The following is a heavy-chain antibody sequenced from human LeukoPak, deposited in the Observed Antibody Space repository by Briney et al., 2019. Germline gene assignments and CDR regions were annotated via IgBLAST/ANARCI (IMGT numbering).Heavy chain of an antibody. J-gene: IGHJ4*02. CDR1: GYSISSGYY. CDR2: IYHSGST. V-gene: IGHV4-38-2*02. D-gene: IGHD2-21*01. Sequence: SETLSLTCTVSGYSISSGYYWGWIRQPPGKGLDWIGSIYHSGSTYYNPSLKSRVTISVDTSKNQFSLKLSSVTAADTAVYYCARVRAYCGGDRYSGQLDYWGQGTLVTVSS. CDR3: ARVRAYCGGDRYSGQLDY.